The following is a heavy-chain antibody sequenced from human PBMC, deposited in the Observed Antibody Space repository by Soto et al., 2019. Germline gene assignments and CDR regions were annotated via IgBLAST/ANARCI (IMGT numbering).Heavy chain of an antibody. V-gene: IGHV4-59*01. CDR3: ARGLTAYYDFWSGYYGEAYYYGMDV. D-gene: IGHD3-3*01. Sequence: QVQLQESGPGLVKPSETLSLTCTVSGGSISSYYWSWIRQPPGKGLEWIGYIYYSGSTNYNPSLKSRVTISVATSKHQFSLKLSSVTAADTAVYYCARGLTAYYDFWSGYYGEAYYYGMDVWGQGTTVTVSS. CDR1: GGSISSYY. J-gene: IGHJ6*02. CDR2: IYYSGST.